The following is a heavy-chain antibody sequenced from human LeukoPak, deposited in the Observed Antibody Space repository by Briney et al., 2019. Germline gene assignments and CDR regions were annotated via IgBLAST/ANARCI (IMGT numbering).Heavy chain of an antibody. D-gene: IGHD5-24*01. J-gene: IGHJ5*02. CDR3: ARESLTWLQSRTSWFDP. CDR2: INHSGST. V-gene: IGHV4-34*01. CDR1: GGSFSGYY. Sequence: PSETLSLTCAVYGGSFSGYYWSWIRQPPGKGLEWIGEINHSGSTNYNPSLKSRVTISVDTSKNQFSLKLSSVTAADTAVYYCARESLTWLQSRTSWFDPWGQGTLVTVSS.